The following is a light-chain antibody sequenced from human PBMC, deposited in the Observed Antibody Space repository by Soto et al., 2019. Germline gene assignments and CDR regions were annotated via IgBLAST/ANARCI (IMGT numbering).Light chain of an antibody. V-gene: IGKV3-20*01. Sequence: EIVLTQSTGTLSLSPGERATLSCRASRSVSSYYLAWYQQKPGQAPRLLIYAASTRATGIPARFSGGGDGTDFTLTISCLEAEEFTVYYCQRCGSSPRKFGQGTKV. J-gene: IGKJ1*01. CDR3: QRCGSSPRK. CDR1: RSVSSYY. CDR2: AAS.